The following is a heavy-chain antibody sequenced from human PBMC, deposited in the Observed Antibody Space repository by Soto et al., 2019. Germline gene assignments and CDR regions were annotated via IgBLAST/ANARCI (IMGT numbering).Heavy chain of an antibody. CDR1: GGSISSGGYY. Sequence: QVQLQESGPGLVKPSQTLSLTCTVSGGSISSGGYYWSWIRQHPGKGLGWIGYIYYSGSTYYNQSRRSRFTISVDTSKNQFSMKLSSVTAADTAVYYCARGPSDYYDSSGYCSQFDYWGQGTLVTVSS. CDR2: IYYSGST. CDR3: ARGPSDYYDSSGYCSQFDY. V-gene: IGHV4-31*03. J-gene: IGHJ4*02. D-gene: IGHD3-22*01.